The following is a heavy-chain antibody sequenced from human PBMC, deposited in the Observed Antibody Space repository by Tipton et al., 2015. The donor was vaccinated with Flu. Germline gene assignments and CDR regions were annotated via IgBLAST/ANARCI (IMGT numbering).Heavy chain of an antibody. CDR2: IYPDDSDT. CDR3: VRQNCGGDCYPDY. CDR1: GSSFSSYW. J-gene: IGHJ4*02. D-gene: IGHD2-21*02. V-gene: IGHV5-51*01. Sequence: VQLVQSGAEVKKPGESLKISCKGSGSSFSSYWIAWVRQMPGKGLEWMGIIYPDDSDTKYSPSFQGHVTSSADKSVNTAYLQWSSLKASDTAIYFCVRQNCGGDCYPDYWGQGTLVTVSS.